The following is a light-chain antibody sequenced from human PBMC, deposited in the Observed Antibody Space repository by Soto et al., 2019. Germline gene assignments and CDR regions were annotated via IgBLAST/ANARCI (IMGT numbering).Light chain of an antibody. CDR1: QSVSSN. CDR3: QQYNNWPPVT. Sequence: EIVMTQSPATLSVSPGDRATLSCRASQSVSSNLAWYQQTPGQAPRLLIYGASTRATGIPARFSGSGSGTEFTLTISSLQSEDFAVYYCQQYNNWPPVTFGQGTKVDIK. J-gene: IGKJ1*01. V-gene: IGKV3-15*01. CDR2: GAS.